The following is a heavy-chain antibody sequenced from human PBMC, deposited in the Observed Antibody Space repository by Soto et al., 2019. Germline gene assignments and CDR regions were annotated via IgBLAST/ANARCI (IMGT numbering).Heavy chain of an antibody. D-gene: IGHD3-3*01. Sequence: QVQLQESGPGLVKPSQTLSLTCTVSGGSISSGGYYWSWIRQHPGKGLEWIGYIYYSGSTYYNPSLKSRVTISVDTTKNQFPLKLSSVTAADTAVYYCASSDYDFWSGTGWYFDLWGRGTLVTVSS. CDR2: IYYSGST. CDR1: GGSISSGGYY. J-gene: IGHJ2*01. CDR3: ASSDYDFWSGTGWYFDL. V-gene: IGHV4-31*03.